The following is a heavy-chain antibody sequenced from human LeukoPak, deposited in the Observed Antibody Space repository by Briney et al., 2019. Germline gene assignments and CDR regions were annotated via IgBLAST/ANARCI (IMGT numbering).Heavy chain of an antibody. CDR3: GMAMDV. CDR1: GFTFSSYW. J-gene: IGHJ6*02. CDR2: IKQGGSEQ. D-gene: IGHD5-24*01. V-gene: IGHV3-7*05. Sequence: GGSLRLSCAASGFTFSSYWMNWVRQAPGKGLGWVANIKQGGSEQYYVDSVKGRFTISRDNAKNSLYLQMSSLRAEDTAVYYCGMAMDVWGRGTTVTVSS.